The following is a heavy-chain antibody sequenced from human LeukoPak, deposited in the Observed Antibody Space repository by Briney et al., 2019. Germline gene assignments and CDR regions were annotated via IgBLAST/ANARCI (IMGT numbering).Heavy chain of an antibody. CDR2: IYPGDSDT. CDR1: GYSFTSYW. J-gene: IGHJ4*02. CDR3: ARQSPYCSSTSCYFDY. D-gene: IGHD2-2*01. Sequence: GESLKISCKGSGYSFTSYWIGWVRQMPGKGLEWMGIIYPGDSDTRYSPSFQGQVTISADKSIRTAYLQWSSLKASDTAMYYCARQSPYCSSTSCYFDYWGQGTLVTVSS. V-gene: IGHV5-51*01.